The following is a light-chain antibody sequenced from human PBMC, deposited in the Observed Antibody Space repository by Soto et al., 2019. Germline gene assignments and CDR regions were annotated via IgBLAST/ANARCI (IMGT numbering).Light chain of an antibody. Sequence: EIGLTQSACTLSLSPGERATLSCRASQTVSSSYLAWYQQKPGQAPRLLIYGASIRATGIPDRFSGSGSGTDFTLTITRLEPEDFAVYYCQQYGSTHTFGGGTKVDIK. CDR3: QQYGSTHT. J-gene: IGKJ4*01. CDR1: QTVSSSY. V-gene: IGKV3-20*01. CDR2: GAS.